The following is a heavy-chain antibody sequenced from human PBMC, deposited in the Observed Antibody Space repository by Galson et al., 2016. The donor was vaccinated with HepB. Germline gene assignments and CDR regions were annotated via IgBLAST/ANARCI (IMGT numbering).Heavy chain of an antibody. Sequence: SETLSLTCSVSGGSIISYYWSWIRQPPGKGLEWIGYIYYGGNTNYNPSLKSRVTISVDTSKNQFSLNLSSVTAADTAVYYCARDHVPEDYGGNSAGWFGPWGQGTLVTVSS. D-gene: IGHD4-23*01. CDR3: ARDHVPEDYGGNSAGWFGP. J-gene: IGHJ5*02. V-gene: IGHV4-59*01. CDR1: GGSIISYY. CDR2: IYYGGNT.